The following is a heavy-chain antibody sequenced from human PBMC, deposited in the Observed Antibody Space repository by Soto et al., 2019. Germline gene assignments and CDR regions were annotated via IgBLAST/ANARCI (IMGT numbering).Heavy chain of an antibody. CDR2: ISGSGGST. CDR1: GFTFSSYA. D-gene: IGHD3-22*01. Sequence: GGSLRLSCAASGFTFSSYAMSWVRQAPGKGLEWVSAISGSGGSTYYADSVKGRFTISRDNSKNTLYLQMNSLRAEDADVYYCAEVSSGYSHYYFDYWGQGTLVTVSS. J-gene: IGHJ4*02. V-gene: IGHV3-23*01. CDR3: AEVSSGYSHYYFDY.